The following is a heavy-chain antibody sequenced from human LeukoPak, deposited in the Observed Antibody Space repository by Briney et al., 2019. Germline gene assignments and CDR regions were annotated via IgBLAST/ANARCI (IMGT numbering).Heavy chain of an antibody. CDR2: INHSGST. J-gene: IGHJ4*02. D-gene: IGHD1-26*01. V-gene: IGHV4-34*01. Sequence: SETLSLTCAVYGGSFCGYYWSWIREPPGKGLEWSGEINHSGSTNYNPSLKSRVTISVDTSKNQFSLKLSSVTAADTAVYYCARVWGTGRELLRIFDYWGQGTLVTVSS. CDR1: GGSFCGYY. CDR3: ARVWGTGRELLRIFDY.